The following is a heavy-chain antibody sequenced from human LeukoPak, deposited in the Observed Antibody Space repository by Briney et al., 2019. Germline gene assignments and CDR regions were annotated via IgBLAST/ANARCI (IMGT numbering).Heavy chain of an antibody. CDR2: INQDGREN. CDR3: ARRGRSPKTHRDWFDP. D-gene: IGHD1-26*01. Sequence: GGSLRLSCAASGFTFSNYWMSWVRQAPGKGLEWVANINQDGRENYCGDSMKGRFTISRDNAKNSVYLQMHSLRAEDAAVYYCARRGRSPKTHRDWFDPWGQGTLVTVAT. J-gene: IGHJ5*02. CDR1: GFTFSNYW. V-gene: IGHV3-7*01.